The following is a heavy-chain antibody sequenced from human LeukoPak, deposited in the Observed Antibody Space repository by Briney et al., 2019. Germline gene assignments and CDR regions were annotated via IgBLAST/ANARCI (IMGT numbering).Heavy chain of an antibody. V-gene: IGHV3-43*02. D-gene: IGHD1-20*01. CDR3: AKDLQYNFYYYYGMDV. CDR1: GFTFDDYA. Sequence: GGSLRLSCAASGFTFDDYAMHWVRQAPGKGLEWASLISGDGGSTYYADSVKGRFTISRDNSKNSLYLQMNSLRTEDTALYYCAKDLQYNFYYYYGMDVWGQGTTVTVSS. J-gene: IGHJ6*02. CDR2: ISGDGGST.